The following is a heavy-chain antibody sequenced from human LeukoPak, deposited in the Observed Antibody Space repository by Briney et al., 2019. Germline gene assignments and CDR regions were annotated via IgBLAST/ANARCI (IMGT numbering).Heavy chain of an antibody. J-gene: IGHJ4*02. CDR3: ARDKARGEYFDY. CDR1: GFTFSSYS. CDR2: ISSSSSYI. Sequence: GGSLRLSCAASGFTFSSYSMNWVRQAPGKGLEWVSSISSSSSYIYYADSVKGRFTISRDNAKNSLYLHMNSLRAEDTAVYYCARDKARGEYFDYWGQGTLVTVSS. D-gene: IGHD3-16*01. V-gene: IGHV3-21*01.